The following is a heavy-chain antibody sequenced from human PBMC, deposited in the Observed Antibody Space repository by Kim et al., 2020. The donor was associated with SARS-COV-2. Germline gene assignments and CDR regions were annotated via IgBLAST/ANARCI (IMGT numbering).Heavy chain of an antibody. D-gene: IGHD6-19*01. J-gene: IGHJ3*02. CDR3: ARGSVAGAFDI. Sequence: SETLSLTCAVYGGSFSGYYWSWIRQPPGKGLEWIGEINHSGSTNYNPSLKSRVTISVDTSKNQFSLKLSSVTAADTAVYYCARGSVAGAFDIWGQGTMVT. CDR2: INHSGST. CDR1: GGSFSGYY. V-gene: IGHV4-34*01.